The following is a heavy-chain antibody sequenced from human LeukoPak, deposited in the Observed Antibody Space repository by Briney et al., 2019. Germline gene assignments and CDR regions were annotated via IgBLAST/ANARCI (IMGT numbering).Heavy chain of an antibody. J-gene: IGHJ4*02. CDR3: ARDPGYSYGYDSYYFDY. D-gene: IGHD5-18*01. Sequence: PGGSLRLSCAASGFTFNSYSMNWVRQAPGKGLEWASSMSSSSSYIYYADSVKGRFTISRDNAKNSLYLQMNSLRAEDTAVYYCARDPGYSYGYDSYYFDYWGQGTLVTVSS. V-gene: IGHV3-21*01. CDR2: MSSSSSYI. CDR1: GFTFNSYS.